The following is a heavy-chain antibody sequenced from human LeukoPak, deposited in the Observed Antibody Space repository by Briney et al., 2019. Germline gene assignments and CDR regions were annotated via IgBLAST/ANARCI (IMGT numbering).Heavy chain of an antibody. CDR3: VKDRALGLWFGGNWFDP. V-gene: IGHV3-64D*06. J-gene: IGHJ5*02. CDR1: GFTFSSYA. Sequence: GGSLRVSCSASGFTFSSYAIHWVRQAPGKGLEYVSAISSNGGRTYYADSVKGRFTIFRDNSKNTLYLQMSSLRAEDTAVYYCVKDRALGLWFGGNWFDPWGQGTLVTVSS. CDR2: ISSNGGRT. D-gene: IGHD3-10*01.